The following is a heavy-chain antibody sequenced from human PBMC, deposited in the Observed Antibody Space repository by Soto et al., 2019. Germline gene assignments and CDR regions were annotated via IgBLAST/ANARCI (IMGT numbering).Heavy chain of an antibody. CDR2: ISSNGGST. Sequence: PGGSLRLSCSASGFTFSSYAMHWVRQAPGKGLEYVSAISSNGGSTYYADSVKGRFTISRDNANNSLYLQMNSLRAEDTAVYYCARDLSKFRVVVTAFDYWGQGALVTVSS. CDR3: ARDLSKFRVVVTAFDY. D-gene: IGHD2-21*02. CDR1: GFTFSSYA. J-gene: IGHJ4*02. V-gene: IGHV3-64*04.